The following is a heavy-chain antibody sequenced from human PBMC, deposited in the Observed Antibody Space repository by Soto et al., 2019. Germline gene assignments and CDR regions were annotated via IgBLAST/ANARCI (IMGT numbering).Heavy chain of an antibody. CDR2: ISYDGSNK. J-gene: IGHJ6*02. CDR1: GFTFSSYG. D-gene: IGHD4-4*01. V-gene: IGHV3-30*18. Sequence: GGSLRLSCAASGFTFSSYGMHWVRQAPGKGLEWVAVISYDGSNKYYADSVKGRITISRDNSKNTLYLQMNSLRAEDTAVYYCAKDHGGTVPRRPGYGMDVWGQGTTVTVSS. CDR3: AKDHGGTVPRRPGYGMDV.